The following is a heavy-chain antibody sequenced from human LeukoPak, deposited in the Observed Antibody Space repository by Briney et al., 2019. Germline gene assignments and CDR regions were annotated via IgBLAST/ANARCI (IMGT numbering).Heavy chain of an antibody. D-gene: IGHD6-19*01. V-gene: IGHV4-34*01. Sequence: SETLSLICAVYGGSFSGYYWSWIRQPPGKGLEWIGEINHSGSTNYNPSLKSRVTISVDTSKNQFSLKLSSVTAADTAVYYCARARAGYSSGWYPPYYFDYWGQGTLVTVSS. CDR2: INHSGST. J-gene: IGHJ4*02. CDR1: GGSFSGYY. CDR3: ARARAGYSSGWYPPYYFDY.